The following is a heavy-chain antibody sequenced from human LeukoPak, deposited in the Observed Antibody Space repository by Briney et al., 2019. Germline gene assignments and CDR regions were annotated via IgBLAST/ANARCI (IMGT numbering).Heavy chain of an antibody. CDR3: ATAMEPYYYYMDV. CDR2: ISGSGGST. V-gene: IGHV3-23*01. D-gene: IGHD1-1*01. J-gene: IGHJ6*03. CDR1: GFTFSSYG. Sequence: GGTLRLSCAASGFTFSSYGMSWVRQAPGKGLEWVSAISGSGGSTYYADSVKGWFTISTDNSKNTLYLQMNSLRAEDTAVYYCATAMEPYYYYMDVWGKGTTVTVSS.